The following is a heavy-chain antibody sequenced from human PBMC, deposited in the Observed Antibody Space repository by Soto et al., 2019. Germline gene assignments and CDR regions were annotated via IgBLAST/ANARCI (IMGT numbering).Heavy chain of an antibody. D-gene: IGHD6-13*01. J-gene: IGHJ2*01. CDR3: ASTSSSSWASSVWIAVWSFDL. CDR1: GCAGKSYG. Sequence: CSAAGCAGKSYGMRWVRHAKRKGLEWASAIGTAGDTYYPGSVKGRFTISRENAKNSLYLQMNGLRAEDTVVYYCASTSSSSWASSVWIAVWSFDLCGGGTLVTV. CDR2: IGTAGDT. V-gene: IGHV3-13*01.